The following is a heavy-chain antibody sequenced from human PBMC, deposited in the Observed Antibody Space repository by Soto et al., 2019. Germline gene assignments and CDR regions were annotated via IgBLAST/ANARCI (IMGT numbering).Heavy chain of an antibody. J-gene: IGHJ5*02. CDR3: AKGHFDWLPWINWFDP. D-gene: IGHD3-9*01. CDR2: ISGSGGST. V-gene: IGHV3-23*01. Sequence: GGSLRLSCAASGFTFSSYAMSWVRQAPGKGLERVSAISGSGGSTYYADSVKGRFTISRDNSKNTLYLQMNSLRAEDTAVYYCAKGHFDWLPWINWFDPWGQGTLVTVSS. CDR1: GFTFSSYA.